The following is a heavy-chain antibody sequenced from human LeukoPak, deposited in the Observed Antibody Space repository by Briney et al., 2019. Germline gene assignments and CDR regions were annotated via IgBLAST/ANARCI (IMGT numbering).Heavy chain of an antibody. J-gene: IGHJ4*02. D-gene: IGHD3-10*01. Sequence: PGGSLRLSCAASGFTFRSYEMNWVRQAPGKGLEGVSYISSSGSRIYYADSVKGRFTISRDNAKNSLYLQMNSLRAEDTAVYYCARDRGLIGFSAFDYWGQGTLVTVSS. CDR1: GFTFRSYE. CDR3: ARDRGLIGFSAFDY. V-gene: IGHV3-48*03. CDR2: ISSSGSRI.